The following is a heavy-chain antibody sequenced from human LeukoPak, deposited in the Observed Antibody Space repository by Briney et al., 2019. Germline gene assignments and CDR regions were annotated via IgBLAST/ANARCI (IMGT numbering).Heavy chain of an antibody. CDR3: AKDSSSGWYYFDY. J-gene: IGHJ4*02. V-gene: IGHV3-23*01. D-gene: IGHD6-19*01. CDR2: MSASGGGT. Sequence: GGSLRLSCAASGFTFSSYAMSWVRQAPGKGLEWVSAMSASGGGTYYADSVKGRFTISRDNSKNTLCLQMNSLRAEDTAVYYCAKDSSSGWYYFDYWGQGTLVTVSS. CDR1: GFTFSSYA.